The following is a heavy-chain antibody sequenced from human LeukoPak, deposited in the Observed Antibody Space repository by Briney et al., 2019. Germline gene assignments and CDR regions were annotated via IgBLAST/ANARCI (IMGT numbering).Heavy chain of an antibody. V-gene: IGHV3-21*01. CDR1: GFTFSRYS. CDR3: ARTYYDILTGYNPYFDY. CDR2: ISSGSSFM. J-gene: IGHJ4*02. Sequence: GGSLRLSCAASGFTFSRYSMNWVRQAPGKGLEWVSSISSGSSFMYYADSVKGRFTISRDNAKNLLYLQMNSLRAEDTAVYYCARTYYDILTGYNPYFDYWGQGILVTVSS. D-gene: IGHD3-9*01.